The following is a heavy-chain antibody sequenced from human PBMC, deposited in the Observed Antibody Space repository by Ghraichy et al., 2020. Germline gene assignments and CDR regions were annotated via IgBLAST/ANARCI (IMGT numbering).Heavy chain of an antibody. J-gene: IGHJ5*02. Sequence: SETLSLTCTVSGGSISSSSYYWGWIRQPPGKGLEWIGSIYYSGSTYYNPSLKSRVTISVDTSKNQFSLKLSSVTAADTAVYYCARQSIAVAGTYNWFDPWGQGTLVTVS. D-gene: IGHD6-19*01. CDR3: ARQSIAVAGTYNWFDP. CDR1: GGSISSSSYY. CDR2: IYYSGST. V-gene: IGHV4-39*01.